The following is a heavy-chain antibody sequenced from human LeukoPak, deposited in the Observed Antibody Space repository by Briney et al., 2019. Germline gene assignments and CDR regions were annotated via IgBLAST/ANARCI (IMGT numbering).Heavy chain of an antibody. J-gene: IGHJ4*02. V-gene: IGHV3-48*04. D-gene: IGHD2-21*01. CDR2: INIRSSTI. CDR1: GFTFSDSH. CDR3: ARGLCGGDCYDY. Sequence: PGGSLRLSCAVSGFTFSDSHMNWVRQAPGKGLEWVSYINIRSSTIYYADSVKGRFTISTDNAKNSLYLQMNSLRGEDTAVYYCARGLCGGDCYDYWGQGTLVTVSS.